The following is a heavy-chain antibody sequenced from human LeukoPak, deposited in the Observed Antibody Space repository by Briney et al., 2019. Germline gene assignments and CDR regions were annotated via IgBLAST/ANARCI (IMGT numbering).Heavy chain of an antibody. J-gene: IGHJ3*02. CDR3: ARAPDGSGSYYNSANDAFDI. CDR1: GYTFTSYG. D-gene: IGHD3-10*01. V-gene: IGHV1-46*01. CDR2: INPSGGST. Sequence: GASVKVSCKASGYTFTSYGISWVRQAPGQGLEWMGIINPSGGSTNYAQNFQGRVTMTRDTSTSTVYMELSSLRSEDTAVLYCARAPDGSGSYYNSANDAFDIWGQGTMVTVSS.